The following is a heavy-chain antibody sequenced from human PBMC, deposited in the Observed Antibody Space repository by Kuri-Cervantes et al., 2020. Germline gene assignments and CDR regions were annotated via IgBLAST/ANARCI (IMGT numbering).Heavy chain of an antibody. J-gene: IGHJ5*02. CDR1: GFTFDDYA. D-gene: IGHD6-19*01. CDR2: ISWDGGST. V-gene: IGHV3-43D*04. Sequence: GGSLRLSCAASGFTFDDYAMHWVRQAPGKGLEWVSLISWDGGSTYYADSVKGRFTISRDNSKNSLYLQMNSLRAEDTAVYYCARDAVAGWGRFDPWGQGTLVTVSS. CDR3: ARDAVAGWGRFDP.